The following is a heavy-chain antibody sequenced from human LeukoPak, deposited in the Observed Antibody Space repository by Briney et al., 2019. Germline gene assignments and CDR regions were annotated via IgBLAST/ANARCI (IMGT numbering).Heavy chain of an antibody. D-gene: IGHD6-13*01. V-gene: IGHV3-48*01. Sequence: GGSLRLSCAASGFTFSSYSMNWVRQAPGKGLEWVSYISSSSSTIYYADSVKGRFTISRDNAKNSLYLQMNSLKPEDTAVHYCARVAEAAAFDSWGQGTLVTVSS. J-gene: IGHJ4*02. CDR3: ARVAEAAAFDS. CDR1: GFTFSSYS. CDR2: ISSSSSTI.